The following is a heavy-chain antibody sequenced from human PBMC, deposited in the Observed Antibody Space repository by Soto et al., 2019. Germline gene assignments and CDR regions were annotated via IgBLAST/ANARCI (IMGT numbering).Heavy chain of an antibody. V-gene: IGHV4-34*01. CDR2: INDSGNI. CDR3: ARGLILWFGELSRRGGYYYYMDV. CDR1: GGSFSGYQ. Sequence: SETLSLTCAVYGGSFSGYQWSWIRQTPGKGLEWIGEINDSGNINYNPSLRSRVTILVDTAKKQISLKLSSVTAADTAVYFCARGLILWFGELSRRGGYYYYMDVWGKGTTVTVSS. D-gene: IGHD3-10*01. J-gene: IGHJ6*03.